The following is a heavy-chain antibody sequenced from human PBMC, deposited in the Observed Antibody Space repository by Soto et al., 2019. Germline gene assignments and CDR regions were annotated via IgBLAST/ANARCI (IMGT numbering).Heavy chain of an antibody. CDR3: ARGLSPRHYGVDV. CDR1: GYTFTNYD. J-gene: IGHJ6*02. CDR2: MNPNSGNT. Sequence: QVQLVQSGAEVKKPGASVKVSCKASGYTFTNYDINWVRQATGQGLEWLGWMNPNSGNTGYAQRFQGRVSMTRDSSISTAYMALSSLRSEDTAVYYCARGLSPRHYGVDVWGQGTTVTVSS. V-gene: IGHV1-8*01.